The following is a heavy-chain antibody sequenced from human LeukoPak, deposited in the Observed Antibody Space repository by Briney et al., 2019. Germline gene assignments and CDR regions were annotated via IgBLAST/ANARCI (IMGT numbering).Heavy chain of an antibody. CDR1: GFTFSSYS. Sequence: GGSLRLSCAASGFTFSSYSMNWVRQAPGKGLEWVSSISSSSSYIYYADSVKGRFTISRDNAKNSLYLQMNSLRAEDTAVYYCARDRIVATIPRLGYYDYWGQGTLVTVSS. CDR3: ARDRIVATIPRLGYYDY. CDR2: ISSSSSYI. D-gene: IGHD5-12*01. V-gene: IGHV3-21*01. J-gene: IGHJ4*02.